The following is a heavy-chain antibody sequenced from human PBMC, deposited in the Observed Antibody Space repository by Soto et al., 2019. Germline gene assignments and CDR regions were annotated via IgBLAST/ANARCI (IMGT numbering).Heavy chain of an antibody. J-gene: IGHJ4*02. Sequence: PSETLSLTCAVSGGSISSSNWWSWVRQPPGKGLEWIGEIYHSGSTNYNPSLKSRVTISVDKSKNQFSLKLSSVTAADTAVYYCASSFSTSSPGAVTYWGQGTLVTVSS. CDR1: GGSISSSNW. V-gene: IGHV4-4*02. D-gene: IGHD2-2*01. CDR3: ASSFSTSSPGAVTY. CDR2: IYHSGST.